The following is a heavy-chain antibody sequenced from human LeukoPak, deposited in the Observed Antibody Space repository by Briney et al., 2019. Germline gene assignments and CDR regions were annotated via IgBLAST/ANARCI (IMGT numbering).Heavy chain of an antibody. CDR1: GDSVSNDTAA. CDR2: TYYRSKWYY. Sequence: SQTLSLTCAISGDSVSNDTAAWSWIRQSPSTGLEWLGRTYYRSKWYYDYAISVKSRMTIDLETSKNRFSLHLNSVTPDDTAVYYCARLRRYIKQATSGMDVWGQGTTVTVSS. J-gene: IGHJ6*02. V-gene: IGHV6-1*01. D-gene: IGHD5-18*01. CDR3: ARLRRYIKQATSGMDV.